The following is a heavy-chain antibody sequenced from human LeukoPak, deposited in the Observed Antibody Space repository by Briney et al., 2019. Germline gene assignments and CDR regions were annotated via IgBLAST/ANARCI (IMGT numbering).Heavy chain of an antibody. CDR1: GFTFCSYS. CDR2: ISSSTNYI. Sequence: KPGGSLRLSCAASGFTFCSYSMNWVRQAPGKGLEWVSSISSSTNYIYYADSVKGRFTISRDNAKNSLYLQMNSLRAEDTAVYYCARDRALGYCSSTSCLWRYFDYWGQGTLVAVSS. V-gene: IGHV3-21*01. J-gene: IGHJ4*02. CDR3: ARDRALGYCSSTSCLWRYFDY. D-gene: IGHD2-2*01.